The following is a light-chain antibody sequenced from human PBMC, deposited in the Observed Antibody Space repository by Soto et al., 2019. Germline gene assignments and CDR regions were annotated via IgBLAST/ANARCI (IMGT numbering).Light chain of an antibody. CDR2: GNI. V-gene: IGLV1-40*01. CDR1: SSNIGAGYD. J-gene: IGLJ2*01. Sequence: QSVLTQPPSVSGAPGQRVTISCTGSSSNIGAGYDVHWYQQVPGTAPKLLIYGNINRPSGVPDRFSGSKSGTSASLAITGLQADDETDYYCQSYDSRLTVVFGGGNKLTVL. CDR3: QSYDSRLTVV.